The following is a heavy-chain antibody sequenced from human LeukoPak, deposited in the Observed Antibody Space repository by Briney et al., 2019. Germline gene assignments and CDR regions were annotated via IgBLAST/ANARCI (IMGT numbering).Heavy chain of an antibody. CDR3: ARGLDGRWLQLSPLRY. V-gene: IGHV4-34*01. J-gene: IGHJ4*02. CDR1: GGSFSGYY. D-gene: IGHD5-24*01. Sequence: SETLSLTCAVYGGSFSGYYWSWIRHPPGKGLEWIGEINHSGSTNYNPSLKSRVTISVDTSKNQFSLKLSSVTAADTAVYYCARGLDGRWLQLSPLRYWGQGTLVTVSS. CDR2: INHSGST.